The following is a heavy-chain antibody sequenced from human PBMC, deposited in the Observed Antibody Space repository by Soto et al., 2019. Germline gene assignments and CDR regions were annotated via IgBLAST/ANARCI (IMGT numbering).Heavy chain of an antibody. J-gene: IGHJ4*02. CDR1: GFSFSTYT. Sequence: GGSLRLSCAASGFSFSTYTMSWVRRTPGKGLEWVSAISGSGGSPSYADSVQGRFTISRDNPKKTLYLQMNSLRAEDTAVYYCAKARCTTSNCYVPDYWGQGTLVTVSS. V-gene: IGHV3-23*01. D-gene: IGHD2-8*01. CDR2: ISGSGGSP. CDR3: AKARCTTSNCYVPDY.